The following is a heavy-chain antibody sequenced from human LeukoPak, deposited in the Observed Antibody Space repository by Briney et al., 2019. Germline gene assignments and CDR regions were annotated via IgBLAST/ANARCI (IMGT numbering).Heavy chain of an antibody. V-gene: IGHV1-18*01. J-gene: IGHJ4*02. CDR1: GYTFTSHG. D-gene: IGHD2-21*02. Sequence: GASVKVSCKASGYTFTSHGISWVRQAPGQGLEWMGWISAYNGNTNYAQKLQGRVTMTTDTSTSTAYMELRSLRSDDTAVYYCARDDPIVVVTATNDYWGQGTLVTVSS. CDR3: ARDDPIVVVTATNDY. CDR2: ISAYNGNT.